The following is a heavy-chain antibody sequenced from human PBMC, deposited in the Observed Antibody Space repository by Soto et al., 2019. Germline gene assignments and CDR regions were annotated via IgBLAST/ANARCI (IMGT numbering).Heavy chain of an antibody. V-gene: IGHV3-23*01. CDR1: GFTFSSYA. D-gene: IGHD6-6*01. CDR2: ISGSGGNT. Sequence: GGSLRLSCSVSGFTFSSYAMSWVRQAPGKGLEWVSAISGSGGNTYYADSVKGRFTISRDNSKNTLYLQMNSLRAEDTAVYYCAKSITARPFDYWGQGALVTVSS. CDR3: AKSITARPFDY. J-gene: IGHJ4*02.